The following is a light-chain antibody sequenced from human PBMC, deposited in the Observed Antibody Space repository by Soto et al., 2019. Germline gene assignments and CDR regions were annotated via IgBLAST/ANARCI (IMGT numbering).Light chain of an antibody. CDR1: QSISSY. Sequence: DIQMTQSPSSLSASVGDRVTITCRASQSISSYLNWYQQKPGKAPKLLIYAASSLQSGVPSRFSGSGSGTDFTLTISSLQPEDFATYYCPQSSSTPRTFGHGTKVDIK. J-gene: IGKJ1*01. CDR2: AAS. CDR3: PQSSSTPRT. V-gene: IGKV1-39*01.